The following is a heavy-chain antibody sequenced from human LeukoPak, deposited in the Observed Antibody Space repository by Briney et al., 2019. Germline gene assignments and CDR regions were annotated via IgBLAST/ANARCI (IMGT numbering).Heavy chain of an antibody. J-gene: IGHJ3*02. V-gene: IGHV3-23*01. CDR3: AKGRAAVRDTFDI. D-gene: IGHD2-15*01. Sequence: GGSLRLSCVASGFTFTSYSMSWVRQAPGKGLEWVSAMSGSGGTSAYADSVRGRFTISVDNSKNQLSLQMSSLRAEDTALYYCAKGRAAVRDTFDIWGQGTVVTVSS. CDR1: GFTFTSYS. CDR2: MSGSGGTS.